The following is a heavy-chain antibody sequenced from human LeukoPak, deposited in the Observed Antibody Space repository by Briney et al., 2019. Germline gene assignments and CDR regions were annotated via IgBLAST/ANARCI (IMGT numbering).Heavy chain of an antibody. V-gene: IGHV3-9*01. Sequence: GRSLRLSCAASGFTFDDYAMHWVRQAPGKGLEWVSGISWNSGSIGYADSVEGRFTISRDNAKNSLYLQMNSLRAEDTALYYCAKGGIVVVPAAMAFDIWGQGTMVTVSS. CDR1: GFTFDDYA. CDR3: AKGGIVVVPAAMAFDI. D-gene: IGHD2-2*01. CDR2: ISWNSGSI. J-gene: IGHJ3*02.